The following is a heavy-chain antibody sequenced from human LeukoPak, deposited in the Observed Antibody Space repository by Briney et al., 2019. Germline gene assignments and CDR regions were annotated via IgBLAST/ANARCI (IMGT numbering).Heavy chain of an antibody. CDR2: MNPNSGNT. CDR1: GYTFTSYD. D-gene: IGHD3-10*01. CDR3: ARVRSTMGPFDY. Sequence: EASVKVSCKASGYTFTSYDINWVRQATGQGLEWMGWMNPNSGNTGYAQKFQGRVTMTWNTSISTAYMELSSLRSEDTAVYYCARVRSTMGPFDYWGQGTLVTVSS. V-gene: IGHV1-8*01. J-gene: IGHJ4*02.